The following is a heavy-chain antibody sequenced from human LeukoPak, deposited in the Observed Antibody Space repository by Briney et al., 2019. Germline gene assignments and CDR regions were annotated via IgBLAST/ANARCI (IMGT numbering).Heavy chain of an antibody. V-gene: IGHV1-2*02. D-gene: IGHD6-13*01. CDR3: ARDRAAAGTRIVVTQNWFDP. Sequence: ASVKVSCKASGYTFTGYYMHWVRQAPGQGLEWMGWINPNSGGTNYAQKFQGRVTMTRDTSISTAYMELSRLRSDDTAVYYCARDRAAAGTRIVVTQNWFDPWGQGTLVTVSS. CDR2: INPNSGGT. J-gene: IGHJ5*02. CDR1: GYTFTGYY.